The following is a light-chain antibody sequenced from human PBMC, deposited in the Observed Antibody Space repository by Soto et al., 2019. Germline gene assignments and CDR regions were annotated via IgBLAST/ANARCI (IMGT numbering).Light chain of an antibody. CDR3: AAWDDSQSRSGYV. J-gene: IGLJ1*01. CDR1: SSNIGSNY. Sequence: QSVLTQPPSASGSPGQRVTISCSGSSSNIGSNYVYWYQQLPGTAPKLLIYRNNQRPSGVPDRFSGSKSGTSASLAISGLRSEDEADYYCAAWDDSQSRSGYVSGTGTKVT. V-gene: IGLV1-47*01. CDR2: RNN.